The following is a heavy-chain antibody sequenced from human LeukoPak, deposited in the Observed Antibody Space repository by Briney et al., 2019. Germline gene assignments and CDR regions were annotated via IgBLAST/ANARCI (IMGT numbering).Heavy chain of an antibody. CDR1: GYTFTIYY. Sequence: ASVKVSFKASGYTFTIYYMHWVRQAPGQGGEGMGIINPSGGSTSYAQKFQGRVTMTRDTSTSTVYMELSSLRSEDTAVYYCARSTVTTNWYFDLWGRGTLVTVSS. CDR3: ARSTVTTNWYFDL. J-gene: IGHJ2*01. CDR2: INPSGGST. D-gene: IGHD4-17*01. V-gene: IGHV1-46*01.